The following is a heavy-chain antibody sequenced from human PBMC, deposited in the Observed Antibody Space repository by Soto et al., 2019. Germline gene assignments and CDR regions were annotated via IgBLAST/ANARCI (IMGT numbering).Heavy chain of an antibody. Sequence: SETLSLTCTVSGGSMSDYFWTWIRLPAGKRLEWIGRKSISGSTDYNPSLKGRASMSVDTSKNQFSLRLISVTAADTALYYCARSLESAAGWSFDVWGQGILVTVSS. CDR1: GGSMSDYF. J-gene: IGHJ4*02. CDR3: ARSLESAAGWSFDV. CDR2: KSISGST. V-gene: IGHV4-4*07. D-gene: IGHD3-3*01.